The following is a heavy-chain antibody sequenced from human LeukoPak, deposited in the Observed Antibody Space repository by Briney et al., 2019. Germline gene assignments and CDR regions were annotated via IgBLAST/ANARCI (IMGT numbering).Heavy chain of an antibody. Sequence: GGSLRLSCAASGFTFSSYAMSWVRQAPGKGLEWVSAISGSGGSTYYADSVKGRFTISRDNSKSTLYLQMNSLRAEDTAVYYCAEDRGVVRRDDAFDIWGQGTMVTVSS. CDR1: GFTFSSYA. J-gene: IGHJ3*02. D-gene: IGHD6-6*01. V-gene: IGHV3-23*01. CDR3: AEDRGVVRRDDAFDI. CDR2: ISGSGGST.